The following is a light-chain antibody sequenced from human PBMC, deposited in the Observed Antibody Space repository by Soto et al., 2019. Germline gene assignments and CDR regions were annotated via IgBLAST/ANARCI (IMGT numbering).Light chain of an antibody. CDR3: QQCSDWPLT. Sequence: EIVMTQSPATLSVSPGERATLSCRASQTLYNNLAWYQQKLGQAPRLLIYGASARATDIPARFSGSGSGTEFTLTISGLQSEDFAIYYCQQCSDWPLTFGGGIKVEIK. CDR1: QTLYNN. CDR2: GAS. V-gene: IGKV3D-15*01. J-gene: IGKJ4*01.